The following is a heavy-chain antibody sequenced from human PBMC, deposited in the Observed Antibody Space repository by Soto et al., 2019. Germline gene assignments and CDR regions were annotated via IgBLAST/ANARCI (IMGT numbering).Heavy chain of an antibody. J-gene: IGHJ4*02. CDR2: VFYTGFT. Sequence: SETLSLTCAVSGGSIGGSYYYWGWLRQSPGRGPEWIGSVFYTGFTSYNPSLESRVSVSVDTSKSQFSLKVSAVTAADTAVYYCASSQKGYNWNYFDHWGQGALVTVSS. CDR1: GGSIGGSYYY. CDR3: ASSQKGYNWNYFDH. D-gene: IGHD1-20*01. V-gene: IGHV4-39*01.